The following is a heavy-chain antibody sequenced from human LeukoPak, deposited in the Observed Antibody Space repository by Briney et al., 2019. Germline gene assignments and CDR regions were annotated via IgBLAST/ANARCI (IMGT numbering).Heavy chain of an antibody. CDR1: GFTFSNYW. Sequence: GGSLRLSCAASGFTFSNYWMHWVRQGPGKGLVWVSRINSDGRLTSYADSVKGRFTISRDNAKNTLYLQMNSLRAEDTAVYYCARDLRTPSDTNIAIDYWGQGTPVTVSS. J-gene: IGHJ4*02. V-gene: IGHV3-74*01. D-gene: IGHD4-23*01. CDR3: ARDLRTPSDTNIAIDY. CDR2: INSDGRLT.